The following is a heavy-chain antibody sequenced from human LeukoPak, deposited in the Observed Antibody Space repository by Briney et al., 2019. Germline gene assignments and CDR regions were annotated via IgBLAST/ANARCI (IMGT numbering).Heavy chain of an antibody. V-gene: IGHV1-69*04. J-gene: IGHJ4*02. D-gene: IGHD3-22*01. CDR2: IIPILGIA. CDR3: ARVLEDSSAPRFDY. Sequence: GASVKVSCKASGGTFSSYAISWVRQAPGQGLEWMGRIIPILGIANYAQKFQGRVTITADKSTSTACMELSSLRSEDTAVYYCARVLEDSSAPRFDYWGQGTLVTVSS. CDR1: GGTFSSYA.